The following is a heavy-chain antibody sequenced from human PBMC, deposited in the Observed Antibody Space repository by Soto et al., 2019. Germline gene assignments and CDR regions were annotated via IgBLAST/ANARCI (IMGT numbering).Heavy chain of an antibody. D-gene: IGHD3-22*01. CDR1: GFTFSSYA. Sequence: GGSLRLSCAASGFTFSSYAMSWVRQAPGKGLEWVSAISGSGGSTYYADSVKGRFTISRDNSKNTLYLQMNSLRAEDTAVYYCATALGYYEDSSGRAFASCFDYWGQGTRVTVSS. CDR2: ISGSGGST. V-gene: IGHV3-23*01. CDR3: ATALGYYEDSSGRAFASCFDY. J-gene: IGHJ4*02.